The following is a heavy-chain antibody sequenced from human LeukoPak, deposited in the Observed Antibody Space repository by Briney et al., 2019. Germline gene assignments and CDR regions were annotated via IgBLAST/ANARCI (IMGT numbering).Heavy chain of an antibody. CDR3: AATYDSSGPGPYYFDY. V-gene: IGHV1-58*02. CDR1: GYTFTSYD. Sequence: ASVKVSCKASGYTFTSYDINWVRQATGQGLEWIGWIVVGSGNTNYAQKFQERVTITRDMSTSTAYMELSSLRSEDTAVYYCAATYDSSGPGPYYFDYWGQGTLVTVSS. J-gene: IGHJ4*02. D-gene: IGHD3-22*01. CDR2: IVVGSGNT.